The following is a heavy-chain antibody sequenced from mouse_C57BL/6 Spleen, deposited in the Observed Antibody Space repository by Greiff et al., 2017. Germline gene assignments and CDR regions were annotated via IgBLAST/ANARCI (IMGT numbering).Heavy chain of an antibody. D-gene: IGHD1-1*01. CDR1: GFTFSSYT. CDR2: ISGGGGNT. CDR3: ARRGSRGRYYAMDY. J-gene: IGHJ4*01. V-gene: IGHV5-9*01. Sequence: DVMLVESGGGLVKPGGSLKLSCAASGFTFSSYTMSWVRQTPEKRLEWVATISGGGGNTYYPDSVKGRFTISRGNAKNTLYLQMSSLRSEDTALYYCARRGSRGRYYAMDYWGQGTSVTVSS.